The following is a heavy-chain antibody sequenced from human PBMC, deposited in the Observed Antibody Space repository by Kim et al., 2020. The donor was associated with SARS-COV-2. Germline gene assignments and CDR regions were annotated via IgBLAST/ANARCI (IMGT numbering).Heavy chain of an antibody. CDR1: GGTFSSYA. CDR3: ARDFSIAVAGTEGSEVGY. Sequence: SVKVSCKASGGTFSSYAISWVRQAPGQGLEWMGRIIPILGIANYAQKFQGRVTITADKSTSTAYMELSSLRSEDTAVYYCARDFSIAVAGTEGSEVGYWGQGTLVTVSS. V-gene: IGHV1-69*04. J-gene: IGHJ4*02. CDR2: IIPILGIA. D-gene: IGHD6-19*01.